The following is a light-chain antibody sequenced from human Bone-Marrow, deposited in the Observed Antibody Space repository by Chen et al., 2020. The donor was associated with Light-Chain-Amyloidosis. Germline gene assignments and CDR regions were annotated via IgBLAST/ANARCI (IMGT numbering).Light chain of an antibody. J-gene: IGKJ4*01. CDR2: GSS. CDR1: QTISSNY. V-gene: IGKV3-20*01. CDR3: QQYGTSPLT. Sequence: EIVLTQSPGTLSLSPGEGANLSCRASQTISSNYLTWYQQKFGQAPRLLNYGSSSVATGIPDRFTGSGSGTDFTLTINRLEPEDFAMYYCQQYGTSPLTFGRGTKVKIK.